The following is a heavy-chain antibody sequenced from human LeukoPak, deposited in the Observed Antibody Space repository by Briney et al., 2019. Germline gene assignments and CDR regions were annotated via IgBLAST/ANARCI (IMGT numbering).Heavy chain of an antibody. D-gene: IGHD6-13*01. V-gene: IGHV3-30-3*01. Sequence: GGSLRLSCAASGFTFSSYAMHWVRQAPGKGLEWVAVISYDGSNKYYADSVKGRFTISRDNSKNTLYLQMNSLRAEDTAVYYCTTNAAVGTWEVFDYWGQGTLVTVSS. J-gene: IGHJ4*02. CDR1: GFTFSSYA. CDR3: TTNAAVGTWEVFDY. CDR2: ISYDGSNK.